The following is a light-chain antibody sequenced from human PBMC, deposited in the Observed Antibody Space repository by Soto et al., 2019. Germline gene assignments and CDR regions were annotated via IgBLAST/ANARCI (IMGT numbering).Light chain of an antibody. V-gene: IGLV2-8*01. CDR1: SSDVGGHNY. Sequence: QSALTQPPSASGSPGQSVTISCTGTSSDVGGHNYVSWYQQHPGKAPKLMIYEVNKRPSGVPDRFSGSKSGNTASLTVSGLQAEDEAYYHCSSYAGNNVYVFGTGTKLTVL. CDR2: EVN. CDR3: SSYAGNNVYV. J-gene: IGLJ1*01.